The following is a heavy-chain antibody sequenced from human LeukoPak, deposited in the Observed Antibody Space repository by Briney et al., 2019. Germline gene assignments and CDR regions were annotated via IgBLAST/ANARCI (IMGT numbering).Heavy chain of an antibody. CDR3: ARQRGSYSFDY. V-gene: IGHV3-7*01. Sequence: PGGSLRLSCAASRFTFSNYWMSWVRQAPGKGLEWVANIKQDGSEKYYVDSVKGRFTMSRDNAKNSLYLQMNGLRAEDTAVYYCARQRGSYSFDYWGQGTLVTVSS. D-gene: IGHD1-26*01. CDR1: RFTFSNYW. CDR2: IKQDGSEK. J-gene: IGHJ4*02.